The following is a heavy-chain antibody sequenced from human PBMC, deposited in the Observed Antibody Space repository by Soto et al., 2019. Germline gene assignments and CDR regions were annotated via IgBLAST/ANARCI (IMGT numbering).Heavy chain of an antibody. CDR1: GFTFSSYA. CDR3: ARDPPKADFWSGYYTGGDYYYGMDD. Sequence: GGSLRLSCSASGFTFSSYAMHWGRQAPGKGLEWVAVISYDGSNKYYADSVNGRFTISRDNSKNTLYLQMNSLRAEDTAVYYCARDPPKADFWSGYYTGGDYYYGMDDWGQGTTVADS. D-gene: IGHD3-3*01. V-gene: IGHV3-30-3*01. CDR2: ISYDGSNK. J-gene: IGHJ6*02.